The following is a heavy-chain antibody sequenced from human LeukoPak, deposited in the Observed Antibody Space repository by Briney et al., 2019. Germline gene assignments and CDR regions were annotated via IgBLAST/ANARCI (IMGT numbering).Heavy chain of an antibody. Sequence: GASVKVSCKASGYTFTSYYMHWVRQAPGQGLEWMGIINPSGGSTSYAQKFQGRVTMTGDMSTSTVYMELSSLRSEDTAVYYCARAPRLSPFDPWGQGTLVTVSS. CDR2: INPSGGST. CDR3: ARAPRLSPFDP. V-gene: IGHV1-46*01. J-gene: IGHJ5*02. CDR1: GYTFTSYY.